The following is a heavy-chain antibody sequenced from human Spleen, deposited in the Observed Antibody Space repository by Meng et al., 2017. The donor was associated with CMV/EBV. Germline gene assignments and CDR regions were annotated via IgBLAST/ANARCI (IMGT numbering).Heavy chain of an antibody. CDR2: IFYSGST. CDR3: ARQPGALIVPAPEYFQH. Sequence: SIISNSYDWGWIRQPPGKGLEWIGTIFYSGSTYYNPSLKSRVTISVDTSKNQFSLKLSSVTAADTAMYYCARQPGALIVPAPEYFQHWGQGTLVTVSS. CDR1: SIISNSYD. J-gene: IGHJ1*01. D-gene: IGHD2-2*01. V-gene: IGHV4-39*01.